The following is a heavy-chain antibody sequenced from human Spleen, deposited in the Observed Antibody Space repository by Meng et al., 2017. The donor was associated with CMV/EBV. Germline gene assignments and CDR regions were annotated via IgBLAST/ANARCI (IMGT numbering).Heavy chain of an antibody. CDR2: IIPIFGTT. J-gene: IGHJ4*02. D-gene: IGHD3-22*01. CDR3: ARGPSTSYDTSRGLHS. Sequence: GGSLSDYAISWVRQAPGQGLEWMGGIIPIFGTTNYAQKFQGRVTITTDESATTAYMDLSSLRSEDTAVFYCARGPSTSYDTSRGLHSWGQGTLVTVSS. V-gene: IGHV1-69*05. CDR1: GGSLSDYA.